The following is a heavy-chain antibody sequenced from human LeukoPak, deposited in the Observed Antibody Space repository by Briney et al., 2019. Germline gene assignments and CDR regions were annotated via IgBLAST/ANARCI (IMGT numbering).Heavy chain of an antibody. D-gene: IGHD4-17*01. CDR3: ARDTTTVTTAVGY. CDR2: IKQDGSEK. Sequence: GGSLRLSCAASGFTFSSYWMSWVRQAPGKGLEWVANIKQDGSEKYYVDSVKGRFTISRDNAKNSLYLQMNSLRAEDTAVYYCARDTTTVTTAVGYWGQGTLVTVSS. J-gene: IGHJ4*02. V-gene: IGHV3-7*01. CDR1: GFTFSSYW.